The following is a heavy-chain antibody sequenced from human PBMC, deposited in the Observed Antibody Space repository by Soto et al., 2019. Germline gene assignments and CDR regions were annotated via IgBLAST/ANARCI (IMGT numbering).Heavy chain of an antibody. Sequence: EEQLLQSGGGVVQSGGSLRLSCEASGFLFSSYAMNWVRQAPGKGLEWVSSISSHGDTTYYAESVRGRFTISRDNSKYTLFLQMNSLRAGDTAVYFCARDHYDFWSGFPPTIWFHPWGQGTLVTVSS. CDR1: GFLFSSYA. D-gene: IGHD3-3*01. V-gene: IGHV3-23*01. CDR2: ISSHGDTT. J-gene: IGHJ5*02. CDR3: ARDHYDFWSGFPPTIWFHP.